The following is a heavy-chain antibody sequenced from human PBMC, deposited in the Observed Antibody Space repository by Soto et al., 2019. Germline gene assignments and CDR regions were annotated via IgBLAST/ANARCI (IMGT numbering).Heavy chain of an antibody. V-gene: IGHV4-59*12. D-gene: IGHD3-9*01. CDR1: GGSISSYY. J-gene: IGHJ6*02. CDR2: IYYSGST. CDR3: ARDHYDYDILTGHGYYYGLDV. Sequence: SETLSLTCTVSGGSISSYYWSWIRQPPGKGLEWIGYIYYSGSTNYNPSLKSRVTISVDTSKNQFSLKLSAVTAADTAVYYCARDHYDYDILTGHGYYYGLDVWGQGPTVTVSS.